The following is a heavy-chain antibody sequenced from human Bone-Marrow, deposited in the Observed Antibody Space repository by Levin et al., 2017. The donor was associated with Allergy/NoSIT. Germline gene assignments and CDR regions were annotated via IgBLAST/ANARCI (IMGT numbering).Heavy chain of an antibody. D-gene: IGHD2-15*01. J-gene: IGHJ6*02. V-gene: IGHV4-4*07. CDR1: GGSISSNY. CDR2: IYTSGST. Sequence: SETLSLTCTVSGGSISSNYWSWIRQPAGKGLEWIGRIYTSGSTNYNPSLKSRVTMSVDTSKNQFSLKLRSVTAADTAAYYCARGTYCSGGSCYSHGLDVWGQGTTVTVSS. CDR3: ARGTYCSGGSCYSHGLDV.